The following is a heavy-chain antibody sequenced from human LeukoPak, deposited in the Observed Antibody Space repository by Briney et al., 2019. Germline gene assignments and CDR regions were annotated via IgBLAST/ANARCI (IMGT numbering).Heavy chain of an antibody. D-gene: IGHD6-25*01. J-gene: IGHJ4*02. CDR3: ARSYSYTSGFDY. CDR1: GYTFTSFY. V-gene: IGHV1-46*01. CDR2: INPSGGSA. Sequence: ASVKVSCKASGYTFTSFYMHWVRQAPGQGLEWVGIINPSGGSASYAQKFQGRVTMTRDTSTSTVYMELSSLRSEDTAVYYCARSYSYTSGFDYWGQGTLVTVSS.